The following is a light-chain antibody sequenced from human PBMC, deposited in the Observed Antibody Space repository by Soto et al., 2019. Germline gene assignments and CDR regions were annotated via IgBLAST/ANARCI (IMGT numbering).Light chain of an antibody. Sequence: DIQMTQSASTLSASVGDIVTITCRASQSIGSSLAWYQQKPGKGPKLLIYDASTLESGVPSRFSGSGFGTEFALTIRNQQPDGFASFYCQQYNSYETVGQGTKL. CDR2: DAS. CDR1: QSIGSS. V-gene: IGKV1-5*01. CDR3: QQYNSYET. J-gene: IGKJ2*01.